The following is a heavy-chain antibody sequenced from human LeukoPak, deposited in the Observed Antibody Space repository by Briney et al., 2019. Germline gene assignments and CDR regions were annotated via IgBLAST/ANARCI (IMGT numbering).Heavy chain of an antibody. CDR1: GYAFTGYY. V-gene: IGHV1-46*01. CDR3: ARAIPSDAFDI. CDR2: INPSGGST. Sequence: ASVKVSCKASGYAFTGYYMHWVRQAPGQGLEWMGIINPSGGSTSYAQKFQGRVTMTRDTSTSTVYMELSSLRSEDTAVYYCARAIPSDAFDIWGQGTMVTVSS. J-gene: IGHJ3*02.